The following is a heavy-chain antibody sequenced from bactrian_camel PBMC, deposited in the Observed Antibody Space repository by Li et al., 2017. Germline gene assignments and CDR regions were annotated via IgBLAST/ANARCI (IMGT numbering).Heavy chain of an antibody. D-gene: IGHD4*01. CDR1: GFTFSSYY. J-gene: IGHJ4*01. Sequence: QVQLVESGGGLVQPGGSLRLSCAASGFTFSSYYMSWVRQAPGKGLEWVSSIYTGGSVTYYADSVKGRFTISKDNAKYTQYLQMDNLKPEDTAMYYCAAQPGSGIAHLRHYNDYLYTGQGTQVTVS. V-gene: IGHV3S5*01. CDR2: IYTGGSVT.